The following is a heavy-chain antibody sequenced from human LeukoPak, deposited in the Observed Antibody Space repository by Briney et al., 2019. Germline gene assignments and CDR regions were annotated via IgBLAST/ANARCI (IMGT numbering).Heavy chain of an antibody. CDR2: INHSGST. V-gene: IGHV4-34*01. J-gene: IGHJ6*02. Sequence: SETLSLTCAVYGGSFSGYYWSWIRQPPGKGLEWIGEINHSGSTNYNPSLKSRVTISVDTSKNQFSLKLSSVTAADTAVYYCARTFEGILTGYYPAHYYYYGMDVWGQGTTVTVSS. CDR3: ARTFEGILTGYYPAHYYYYGMDV. CDR1: GGSFSGYY. D-gene: IGHD3-9*01.